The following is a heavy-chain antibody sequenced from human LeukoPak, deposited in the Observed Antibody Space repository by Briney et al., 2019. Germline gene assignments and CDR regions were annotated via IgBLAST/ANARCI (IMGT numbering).Heavy chain of an antibody. CDR2: ISSSSDYI. CDR1: AFTFSSYT. D-gene: IGHD6-13*01. Sequence: GGSLRLSCAASAFTFSSYTMNWVRQAPGKGLEWVASISSSSDYIYYADSVKGRFTISRDNAKNSLYLQMNSLRAEDTAVYYCARDLQQLAYYYYYGMDVWGQGTTVTVSS. CDR3: ARDLQQLAYYYYYGMDV. V-gene: IGHV3-21*01. J-gene: IGHJ6*02.